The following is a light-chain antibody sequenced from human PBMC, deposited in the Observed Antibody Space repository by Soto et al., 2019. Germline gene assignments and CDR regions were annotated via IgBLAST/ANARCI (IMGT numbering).Light chain of an antibody. V-gene: IGKV3-15*01. CDR1: QTLNNY. Sequence: EIVMTQSPATLSVFPGETATLSCRASQTLNNYLAWYQQKPGQAPRLLIYGVSTRATGIPARFSGSGSGTEFPLAINSLQSEDSAVYYCQQHNGWPLTFGAGTKVEIK. J-gene: IGKJ4*01. CDR3: QQHNGWPLT. CDR2: GVS.